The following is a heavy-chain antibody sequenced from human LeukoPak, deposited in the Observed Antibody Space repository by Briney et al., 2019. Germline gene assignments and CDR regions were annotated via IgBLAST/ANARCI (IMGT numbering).Heavy chain of an antibody. D-gene: IGHD2-2*01. CDR1: GGTFSSYA. CDR2: IIPIFGTA. Sequence: SVKVSCRASGGTFSSYAISWVRQAPGQGLEWMGGIIPIFGTANYAQKFQGRVTITTDESTSTAYMELSSLRSEDTAVYYCARGIRGYCSSTSCFSGVDPWGQGTLVTVSS. CDR3: ARGIRGYCSSTSCFSGVDP. V-gene: IGHV1-69*05. J-gene: IGHJ5*02.